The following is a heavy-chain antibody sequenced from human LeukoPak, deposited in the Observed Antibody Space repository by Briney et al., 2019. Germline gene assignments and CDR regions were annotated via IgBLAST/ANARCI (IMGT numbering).Heavy chain of an antibody. V-gene: IGHV3-30-3*01. Sequence: GESLRVSCAASGFTFNTYTLHWVRQAPGKGLEWVALVSSDGNQYSADSVKGRFTISRDNSKNTLYLQMNSLRAEDTAVYYCARDGRQHLVLYYFDSWGPGTRVTVS. D-gene: IGHD3-10*01. CDR3: ARDGRQHLVLYYFDS. CDR2: VSSDGNQ. J-gene: IGHJ4*02. CDR1: GFTFNTYT.